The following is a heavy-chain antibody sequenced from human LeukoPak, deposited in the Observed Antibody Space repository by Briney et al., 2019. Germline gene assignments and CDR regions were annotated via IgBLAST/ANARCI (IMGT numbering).Heavy chain of an antibody. D-gene: IGHD5-12*01. J-gene: IGHJ4*02. CDR2: IKQDGSEK. V-gene: IGHV3-7*03. CDR3: AKVRPSGYDYYFDY. Sequence: PGGSLRLSCAASGFTFSSYWMSWVRQAPGKGLEWVANIKQDGSEKYYVDSVKGRFTISRDNSKNTLYLQMNSLRAEDTAVYYCAKVRPSGYDYYFDYWGQGTLVTVSS. CDR1: GFTFSSYW.